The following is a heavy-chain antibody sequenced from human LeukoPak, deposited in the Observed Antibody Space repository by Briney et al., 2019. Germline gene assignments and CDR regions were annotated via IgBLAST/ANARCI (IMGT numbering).Heavy chain of an antibody. CDR2: IYYSGST. J-gene: IGHJ5*02. V-gene: IGHV4-59*01. CDR3: AREHYNWNSFRWFDP. Sequence: SETLSLTCTVSGGSISSYYWSWIRQPPGKGLEWIGYIYYSGSTNYNPSLKSRVTISVDTSKNQFSLKLSSVTAADTAVYYCAREHYNWNSFRWFDPWGQGTLVTVSS. CDR1: GGSISSYY. D-gene: IGHD1-7*01.